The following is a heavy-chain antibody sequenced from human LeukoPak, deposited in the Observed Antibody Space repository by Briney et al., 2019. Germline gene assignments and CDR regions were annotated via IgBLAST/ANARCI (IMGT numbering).Heavy chain of an antibody. CDR3: ARGPAAAVTFDY. CDR1: GGSFSGYY. J-gene: IGHJ4*02. V-gene: IGHV4-34*01. D-gene: IGHD6-13*01. Sequence: PSETLSLTCAVYGGSFSGYYWSWIRQPPGKGLEWIGEISHSGSTNYNPSLKSRVTISVDTSKNQFSLKLSSVTAADTAVYYCARGPAAAVTFDYWGQGTLVTVSS. CDR2: ISHSGST.